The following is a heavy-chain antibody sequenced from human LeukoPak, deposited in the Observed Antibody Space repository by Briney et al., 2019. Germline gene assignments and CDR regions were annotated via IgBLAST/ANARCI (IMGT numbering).Heavy chain of an antibody. Sequence: SETLSLTCTVSGGSISSSSYYWGWIHQPPGKGLEWIGSIYYSGSTYYNPSLKSRVTMSVDTSKNQFSLRLSSVTAADTAVYYCARQARDGYNYPFYYFDYWGQGTLVTVSS. CDR2: IYYSGST. CDR1: GGSISSSSYY. D-gene: IGHD5-24*01. J-gene: IGHJ4*02. V-gene: IGHV4-39*01. CDR3: ARQARDGYNYPFYYFDY.